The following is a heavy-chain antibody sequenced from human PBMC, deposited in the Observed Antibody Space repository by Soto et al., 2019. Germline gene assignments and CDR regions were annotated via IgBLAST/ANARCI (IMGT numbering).Heavy chain of an antibody. CDR1: GYTFTTYN. Sequence: ASVKVFCKASGYTFTTYNINWVRQATGQGLEWMGWMNPNSGNTGYAQKFQDRITLTRDTSINTAYMELSSLRSDDTAVYFCLRYGVAATYWGQGTQVTVSS. CDR3: LRYGVAATY. J-gene: IGHJ4*02. V-gene: IGHV1-8*01. CDR2: MNPNSGNT. D-gene: IGHD2-8*01.